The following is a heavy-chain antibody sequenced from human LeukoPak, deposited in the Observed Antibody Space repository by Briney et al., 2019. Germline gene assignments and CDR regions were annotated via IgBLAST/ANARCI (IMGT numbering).Heavy chain of an antibody. D-gene: IGHD6-6*01. CDR2: IDPSDSYT. CDR3: ASHLRSSDPCDY. Sequence: GESLRISCKGSGYSFTSYWISWVRQMPGKGLEWMGRIDPSDSYTNYSPSFQGHVTISADKSISTAYLQWSSLKASDTAMYYCASHLRSSDPCDYWGQGTLVTVSS. V-gene: IGHV5-10-1*01. CDR1: GYSFTSYW. J-gene: IGHJ4*02.